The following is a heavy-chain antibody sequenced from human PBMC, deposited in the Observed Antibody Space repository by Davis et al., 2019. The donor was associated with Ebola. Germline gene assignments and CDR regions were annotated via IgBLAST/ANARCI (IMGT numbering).Heavy chain of an antibody. J-gene: IGHJ5*02. Sequence: PSETLSLTCDVLGDPMSPYYWNWIRQAPGRGLEWIGDVSYSGATNYNPSLKSRLSISIDAPKSQFSLRLTSVTAADTAVYFCARGEDYGENLDWFDPWGPGTLVTVSS. CDR1: GDPMSPYY. CDR3: ARGEDYGENLDWFDP. CDR2: VSYSGAT. D-gene: IGHD4-17*01. V-gene: IGHV4-59*01.